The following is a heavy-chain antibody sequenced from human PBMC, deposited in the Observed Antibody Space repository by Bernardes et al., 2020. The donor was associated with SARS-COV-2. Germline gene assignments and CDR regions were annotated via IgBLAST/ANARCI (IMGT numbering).Heavy chain of an antibody. D-gene: IGHD6-13*01. CDR3: ATGIAAAGTPTYYYYYYGMDV. Sequence: ASMKVSCKVSGYTLTELSMHWVRQAPGKGLEWMGGFDPEDGETIYAQKFQGRVTMTEDTSTDTAYMELSSLRSEDTAVYYCATGIAAAGTPTYYYYYYGMDVWSQGTTVNDSS. CDR2: FDPEDGET. CDR1: GYTLTELS. J-gene: IGHJ6*02. V-gene: IGHV1-24*01.